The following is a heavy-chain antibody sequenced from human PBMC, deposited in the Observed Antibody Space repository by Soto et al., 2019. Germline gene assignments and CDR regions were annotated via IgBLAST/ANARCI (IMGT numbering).Heavy chain of an antibody. J-gene: IGHJ6*02. D-gene: IGHD6-13*01. Sequence: QVQLVESGGGVVQPGRSLRLSCAASGFTFNNYGMHWVRQAPGKGLEWLAVIWNDGSNNYYANSVKGRFTISRDNSKNTLYIQMNSLRAEDTTVYYCARRQIPPPTRGAANARGGMDVWGQGTTVTVSS. V-gene: IGHV3-33*01. CDR3: ARRQIPPPTRGAANARGGMDV. CDR1: GFTFNNYG. CDR2: IWNDGSNN.